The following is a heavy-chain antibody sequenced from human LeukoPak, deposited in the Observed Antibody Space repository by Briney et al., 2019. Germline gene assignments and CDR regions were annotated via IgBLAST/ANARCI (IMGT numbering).Heavy chain of an antibody. CDR3: ARFPGYCSSTSCYTTFDY. J-gene: IGHJ4*02. Sequence: PGGSLRLSCAASGFTFSSYWMSWVRQAPGKGLEGVANIKQDGSEKYYVDSVKGRFTISRDNAKDSLYLQMNSLRAEDTAVYYCARFPGYCSSTSCYTTFDYWGQGTLVTVSS. CDR1: GFTFSSYW. V-gene: IGHV3-7*01. D-gene: IGHD2-2*02. CDR2: IKQDGSEK.